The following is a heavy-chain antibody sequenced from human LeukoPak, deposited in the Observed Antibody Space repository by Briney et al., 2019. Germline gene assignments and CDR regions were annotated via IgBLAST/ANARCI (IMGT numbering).Heavy chain of an antibody. Sequence: GGSLRLSCAASGFTFSSYGMHWVRQAPGKGLEWVAVISYDGSNKYYADSVKGRFTISRDNSKNTLYLQMNSLRAEDTAVYYCTTTYDILTGYYPNDAFDIWGQGTIVTVSS. V-gene: IGHV3-30*03. D-gene: IGHD3-9*01. CDR3: TTTYDILTGYYPNDAFDI. CDR2: ISYDGSNK. J-gene: IGHJ3*02. CDR1: GFTFSSYG.